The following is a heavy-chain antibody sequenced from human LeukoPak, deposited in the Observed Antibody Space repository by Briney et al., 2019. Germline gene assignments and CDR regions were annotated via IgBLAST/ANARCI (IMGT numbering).Heavy chain of an antibody. D-gene: IGHD6-13*01. CDR3: TRDGTAPGLYFDL. Sequence: PGGSLRLSCAVSRFTFSDFWMNWVRQAPGKGLEWVASIRQDGSEKTYVDSVKGRFTISRDNTKNSLFLQMNSLRAEDTAVYYCTRDGTAPGLYFDLWGQGTLVTVSS. CDR1: RFTFSDFW. J-gene: IGHJ4*01. V-gene: IGHV3-7*01. CDR2: IRQDGSEK.